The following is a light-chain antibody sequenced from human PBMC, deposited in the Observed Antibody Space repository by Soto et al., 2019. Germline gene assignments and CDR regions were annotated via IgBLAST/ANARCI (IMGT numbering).Light chain of an antibody. J-gene: IGLJ1*01. CDR3: ASLSPTSFV. Sequence: QSALTQPASVSGSPGQSITISCTGTSSDVGAYNLVSWYQHHPGKAPKLLISEVSNRPSGVSDRFSGSKSGNTASLAISGLQAEDEADYYCASLSPTSFVFGTGTKLTVL. CDR1: SSDVGAYNL. V-gene: IGLV2-14*01. CDR2: EVS.